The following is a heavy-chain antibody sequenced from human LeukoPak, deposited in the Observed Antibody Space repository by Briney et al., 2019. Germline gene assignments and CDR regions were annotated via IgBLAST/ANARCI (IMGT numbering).Heavy chain of an antibody. D-gene: IGHD3-22*01. CDR3: GSGSSGHAFGI. CDR2: SGGST. Sequence: SGGSTSYADSLKDRFTISRDNYKNTLYLQMNSLRAEDTSVYYCGSGSSGHAFGIWGQGTMVTVSS. J-gene: IGHJ3*02. V-gene: IGHV3-53*01.